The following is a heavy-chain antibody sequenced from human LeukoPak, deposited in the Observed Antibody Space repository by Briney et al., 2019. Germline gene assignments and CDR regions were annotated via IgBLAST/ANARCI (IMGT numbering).Heavy chain of an antibody. CDR3: AGRGLDYFDY. CDR1: GYSISSGYY. Sequence: PSETLSLTCTVSGYSISSGYYWGWIRQPPGKGLEWIGSIYHSGSTYYNPSLKSRVTISVDTSKNQFSLKLSSVTAADTAVYYCAGRGLDYFDYWGQGTLVTVSS. D-gene: IGHD3-10*01. V-gene: IGHV4-38-2*02. CDR2: IYHSGST. J-gene: IGHJ4*02.